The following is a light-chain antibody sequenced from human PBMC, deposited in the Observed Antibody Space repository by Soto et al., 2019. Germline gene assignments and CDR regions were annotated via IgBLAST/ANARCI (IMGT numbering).Light chain of an antibody. Sequence: ETVLTQSPGTLSLSPGERATLFCGASQSVSSSYLAWYQQKPGQAPRLLIYGASSRATGIPDRFSGSGSGTDFTLMISRLEPEDFAVYYCQQHGSSPPSWTFGQGTKVEMK. V-gene: IGKV3-20*01. CDR3: QQHGSSPPSWT. CDR1: QSVSSSY. CDR2: GAS. J-gene: IGKJ1*01.